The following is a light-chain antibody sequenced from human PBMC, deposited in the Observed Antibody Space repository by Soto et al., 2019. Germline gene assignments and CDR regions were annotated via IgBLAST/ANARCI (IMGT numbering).Light chain of an antibody. CDR3: QQRNHCHTSLT. J-gene: IGKJ4*01. CDR1: QSVSSS. V-gene: IGKV3-11*01. Sequence: EIVLTQSPATLSLSPGDRATISCRASQSVSSSLAWYQHKPGQAPRLLIYATSHRATDIPTRFSGSGSRTDFTLTISSLEPEHFEVFSCQQRNHCHTSLTFGGGTKVEIK. CDR2: ATS.